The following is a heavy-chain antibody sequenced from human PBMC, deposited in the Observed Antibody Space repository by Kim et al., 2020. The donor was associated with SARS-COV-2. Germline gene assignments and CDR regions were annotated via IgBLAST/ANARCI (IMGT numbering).Heavy chain of an antibody. Sequence: GGSLRLSCAASGFTFSDYYMSWIRQAPGKGLEWVSYISSSGSTIYYADSVKGRFTISRDNAKNSLYLQMNSLRAEETAVYYCARVNLQGPIVVVTAGTFDIWGQWTMVTVSS. V-gene: IGHV3-11*01. CDR3: ARVNLQGPIVVVTAGTFDI. J-gene: IGHJ3*02. D-gene: IGHD2-21*02. CDR1: GFTFSDYY. CDR2: ISSSGSTI.